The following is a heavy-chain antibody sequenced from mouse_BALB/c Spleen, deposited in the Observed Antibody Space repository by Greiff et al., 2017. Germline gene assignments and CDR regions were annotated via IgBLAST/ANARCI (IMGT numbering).Heavy chain of an antibody. CDR3: ARYDGNAMDY. Sequence: VQLQQSGPGLVKPSQSLSLTCSVTGYSITSGYYWNWIRQFPGNKLEWMGYISYDGSNNYNPSLKNRISITRDTSKNQFFLKLNSVTTEDTATYYCARYDGNAMDYWGQGTSVTVSS. CDR1: GYSITSGYY. CDR2: ISYDGSN. V-gene: IGHV3-6*02. J-gene: IGHJ4*01. D-gene: IGHD2-3*01.